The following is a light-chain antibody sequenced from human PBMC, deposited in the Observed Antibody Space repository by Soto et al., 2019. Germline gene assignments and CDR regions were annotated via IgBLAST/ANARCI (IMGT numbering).Light chain of an antibody. J-gene: IGKJ3*01. CDR2: GAF. CDR1: ESLITKA. Sequence: IVLTQSPGTLHLSPGETATVSCRATESLITKALAWYQQKPGQAPRLLIYGAFTRDAAIPDRFNGSGSGKDFALTISSFGFEYSAVYYCQQFGFAPLIFGPGTKV. V-gene: IGKV3-20*01. CDR3: QQFGFAPLI.